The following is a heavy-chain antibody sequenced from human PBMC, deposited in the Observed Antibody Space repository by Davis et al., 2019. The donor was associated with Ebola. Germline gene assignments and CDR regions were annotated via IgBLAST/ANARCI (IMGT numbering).Heavy chain of an antibody. CDR2: IIDDGTVT. J-gene: IGHJ4*02. D-gene: IGHD2-15*01. Sequence: HTWGSLSLSCAASGFTFSPYWMYWVRQAPGPGPEWVSRIIDDGTVTNYADSVKGRFTISRDNSKNSLYLQMNSLRAEDTAVYYCASEGRYCSGGSCNLPMIWGQGTLVTVSS. CDR3: ASEGRYCSGGSCNLPMI. V-gene: IGHV3-74*01. CDR1: GFTFSPYW.